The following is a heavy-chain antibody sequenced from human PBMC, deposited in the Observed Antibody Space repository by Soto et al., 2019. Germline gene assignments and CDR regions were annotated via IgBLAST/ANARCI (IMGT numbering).Heavy chain of an antibody. D-gene: IGHD4-17*01. CDR2: IRSKANSYAT. Sequence: VGSLRLSCAASGFTFSGSAMHWVRQASGKGVEWVGRIRSKANSYATAYAASVKGRFTISRDDSKNTAYLQMNSLKTEDTAVYYCTRPGNDYGDYNYYYGMDVWGQGTTVTVSS. CDR3: TRPGNDYGDYNYYYGMDV. V-gene: IGHV3-73*01. CDR1: GFTFSGSA. J-gene: IGHJ6*02.